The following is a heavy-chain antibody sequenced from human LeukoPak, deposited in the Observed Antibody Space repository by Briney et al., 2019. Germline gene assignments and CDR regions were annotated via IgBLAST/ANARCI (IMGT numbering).Heavy chain of an antibody. CDR1: GYSFTSYW. D-gene: IGHD3-22*01. J-gene: IGHJ3*02. Sequence: GESLKIPCKGSGYSFTSYWIGWVRQMPGKGLEWMGIIYPGDSDTRYSPSFQGQVTISADKSISTAYLQCSSLKASDTAMYYCARATNTDYYDSSGYYLSPGAFDIWGQGTMVTVSS. CDR3: ARATNTDYYDSSGYYLSPGAFDI. V-gene: IGHV5-51*01. CDR2: IYPGDSDT.